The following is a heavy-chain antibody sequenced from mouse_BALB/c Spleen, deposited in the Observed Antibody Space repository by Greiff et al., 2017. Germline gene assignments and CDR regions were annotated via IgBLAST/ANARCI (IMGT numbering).Heavy chain of an antibody. J-gene: IGHJ3*01. CDR1: GFTFSSYA. V-gene: IGHV5-6-5*01. Sequence: EVNLVESGGGLVKPGGSLKLSCAASGFTFSSYAMSWVRQTPEKRLEWVASISSGGSTYYPDSVKGRFTISRDNARNILYLQMSSLRSEDTAMYYCAQIYYDYDEFAYWGQGTLVTVSA. CDR2: ISSGGST. CDR3: AQIYYDYDEFAY. D-gene: IGHD2-4*01.